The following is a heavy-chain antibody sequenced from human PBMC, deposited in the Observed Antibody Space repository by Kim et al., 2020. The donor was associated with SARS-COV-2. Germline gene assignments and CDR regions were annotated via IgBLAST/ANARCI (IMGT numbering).Heavy chain of an antibody. CDR1: GYSISSGYY. V-gene: IGHV4-38-2*02. J-gene: IGHJ3*02. CDR3: ARDWGAWLVQGDAFDI. D-gene: IGHD6-19*01. Sequence: SETLSLTCTVSGYSISSGYYWGWIRQPPGKGLEWIGSIYHSGSTYYNPSLKSRVTISVDTSKNQFSLKLSSVTAADTAVYYCARDWGAWLVQGDAFDIWGQGTMVTVSS. CDR2: IYHSGST.